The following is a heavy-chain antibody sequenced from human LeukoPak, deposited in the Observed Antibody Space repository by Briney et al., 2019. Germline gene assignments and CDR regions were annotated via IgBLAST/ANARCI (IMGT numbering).Heavy chain of an antibody. CDR1: GFTFSDYA. CDR2: ITGGATTT. V-gene: IGHV3-23*01. D-gene: IGHD5-24*01. CDR3: AKRDGYNPYWYFDL. J-gene: IGHJ2*01. Sequence: GGSLRLSCAASGFTFSDYAMSWVRQAPGKGPEGVSAITGGATTTYYAASVKGRFTIFRDNSKNTLYLQMNSLRAEDAAVYYCAKRDGYNPYWYFDLWGRGTLVTVSS.